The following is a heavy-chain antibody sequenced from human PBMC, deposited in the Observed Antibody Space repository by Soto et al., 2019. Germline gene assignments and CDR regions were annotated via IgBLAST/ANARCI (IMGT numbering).Heavy chain of an antibody. D-gene: IGHD5-12*01. Sequence: GGSLRLSCAASGFTFSSYDMHWVRQATGKGLEWVSAIGTAGDTYYPGSVKGRFTISRENAKNSLYLQMNSLRAEDTAVYYCAKGAGSGYDLDYYYGMDVWGQGTTVTVSS. CDR3: AKGAGSGYDLDYYYGMDV. J-gene: IGHJ6*02. V-gene: IGHV3-13*01. CDR1: GFTFSSYD. CDR2: IGTAGDT.